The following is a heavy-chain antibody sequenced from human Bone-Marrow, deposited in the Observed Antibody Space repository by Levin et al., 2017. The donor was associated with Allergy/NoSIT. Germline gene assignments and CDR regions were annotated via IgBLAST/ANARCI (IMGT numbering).Heavy chain of an antibody. CDR2: ITSDGRTT. J-gene: IGHJ6*02. V-gene: IGHV3-48*01. D-gene: IGHD3-10*01. Sequence: GASVKVSCGGSGFTFSTYRMNWVRQAPGKGLEWVSYITSDGRTTLYADSVKGRFTISRDNAKYLLFLQMNSLRAEDTAVYYCSRDGRRGYDMDVWGQGTTVTVSS. CDR3: SRDGRRGYDMDV. CDR1: GFTFSTYR.